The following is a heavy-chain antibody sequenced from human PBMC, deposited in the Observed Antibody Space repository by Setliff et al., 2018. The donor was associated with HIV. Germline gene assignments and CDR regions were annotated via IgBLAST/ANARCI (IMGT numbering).Heavy chain of an antibody. V-gene: IGHV3-21*01. J-gene: IGHJ4*02. D-gene: IGHD3-22*01. CDR2: ISSGCSYI. Sequence: PGGSLRLSCAASEFTFGSYNMNWVRQAPGKGLEWVSSISSGCSYIYNADSVKGRFTISRDNAKNSLYLQMNSLRAEDTAVYYCARESYYDRSGYYVPLDYWGQGTLVTVSS. CDR3: ARESYYDRSGYYVPLDY. CDR1: EFTFGSYN.